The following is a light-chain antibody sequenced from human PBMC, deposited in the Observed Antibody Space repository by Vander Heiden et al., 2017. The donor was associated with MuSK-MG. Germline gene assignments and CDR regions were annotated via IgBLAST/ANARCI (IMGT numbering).Light chain of an antibody. V-gene: IGLV3-1*01. CDR1: KLGDKY. CDR2: QDS. CDR3: QAWDSSTVV. Sequence: QPPSVSVSPGQTASITCSGDKLGDKYACWYQQKPGQSPVLVIYQDSKRPSGIPERFSGSNSGYTATLTISGTQAMDEADYYCQAWDSSTVVFGGGTKLTVL. J-gene: IGLJ2*01.